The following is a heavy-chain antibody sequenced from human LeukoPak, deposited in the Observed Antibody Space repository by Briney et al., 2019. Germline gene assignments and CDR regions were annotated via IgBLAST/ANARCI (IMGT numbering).Heavy chain of an antibody. CDR1: GYTFTSYG. D-gene: IGHD2-2*01. V-gene: IGHV1-18*01. Sequence: ASVKVSCKASGYTFTSYGISWVRQAPGQGLEWMGWISAYNGNTNYAQKLQGRVTMTTDTSTSTAYMELRSLRSDDTAVYYCAREDIVVVPAAKDYWGQGTLVTVSS. J-gene: IGHJ4*02. CDR2: ISAYNGNT. CDR3: AREDIVVVPAAKDY.